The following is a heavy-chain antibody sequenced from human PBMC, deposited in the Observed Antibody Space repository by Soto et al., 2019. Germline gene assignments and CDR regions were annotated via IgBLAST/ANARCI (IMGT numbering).Heavy chain of an antibody. CDR3: ARAMATKVASYYYSGMDV. D-gene: IGHD5-12*01. CDR2: IIPIFGTA. J-gene: IGHJ6*02. CDR1: GGTFSSYA. V-gene: IGHV1-69*12. Sequence: QVQLVQSGAEVKKPGSSVKVSCKASGGTFSSYAISWVRQAPGQGLEWMGGIIPIFGTANYAQKFQGRVTITADEXTXTXYMELSSLRSEDTAVYYCARAMATKVASYYYSGMDVWGQGTTVTVSS.